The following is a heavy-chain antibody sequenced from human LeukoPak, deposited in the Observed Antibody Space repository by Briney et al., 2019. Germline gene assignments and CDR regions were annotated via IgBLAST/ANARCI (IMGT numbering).Heavy chain of an antibody. CDR1: GDSMTDYY. Sequence: SETLSLTCTVSGDSMTDYYWNWLRQPPGKGLEYIGYIYSSGSTNYNPSLKGRVTMSVDTSKNHFSLKLISVTAADTAVYYCARGAPIVVVPAALTYLDYWGQGTLVTVSS. V-gene: IGHV4-59*01. J-gene: IGHJ4*02. CDR2: IYSSGST. D-gene: IGHD2-2*01. CDR3: ARGAPIVVVPAALTYLDY.